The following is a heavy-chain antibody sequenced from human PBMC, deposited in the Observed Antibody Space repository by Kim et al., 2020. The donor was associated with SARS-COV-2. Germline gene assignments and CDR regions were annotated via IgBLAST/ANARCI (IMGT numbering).Heavy chain of an antibody. J-gene: IGHJ4*02. CDR3: ARDPRSTHAIIVDY. Sequence: YALSVKRRIPIHPDTSKNHFSLQLNSVTPEDTAVYYCARDPRSTHAIIVDYWGQGTLVTVSS. D-gene: IGHD2-8*01. V-gene: IGHV6-1*01.